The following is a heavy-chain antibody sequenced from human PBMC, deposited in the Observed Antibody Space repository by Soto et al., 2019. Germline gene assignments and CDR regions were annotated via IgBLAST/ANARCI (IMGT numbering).Heavy chain of an antibody. CDR3: SRYRNGGKRFLVHYGMDV. V-gene: IGHV4-31*03. Sequence: QVQLQESGPGLVKPSQTLSLTCTVSGGSISSGDYYWSWIRQHPGKALEWTGYIYYSGSTYYNPSLKSRVTRSVDKSKNQFSLKLSSVTAADTAVYYCSRYRNGGKRFLVHYGMDVWGHGTTVTVS. D-gene: IGHD3-3*01. J-gene: IGHJ6*02. CDR1: GGSISSGDYY. CDR2: IYYSGST.